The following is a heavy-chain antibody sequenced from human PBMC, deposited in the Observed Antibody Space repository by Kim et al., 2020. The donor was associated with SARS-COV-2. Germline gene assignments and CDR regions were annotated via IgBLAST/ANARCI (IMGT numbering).Heavy chain of an antibody. D-gene: IGHD6-13*01. J-gene: IGHJ4*02. CDR3: TRENFLSLVVDY. Sequence: EYAASVKGRFTISRDDSKSIAYLQMNSLKTEDTAVYYCTRENFLSLVVDYWGQGTLVTVSS. V-gene: IGHV3-49*02.